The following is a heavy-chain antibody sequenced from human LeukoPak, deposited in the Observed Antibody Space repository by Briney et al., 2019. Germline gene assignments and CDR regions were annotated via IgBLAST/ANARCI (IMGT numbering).Heavy chain of an antibody. CDR3: ARGRGVRGSLDY. Sequence: SETLSLTCAVYGGSFSGYYWSWIRQPPGKGLEWIGEINHSGSTNYNPSLKSRVTISVDTSKNQFSLKLGSVTAADTAVYYCARGRGVRGSLDYWGQGTLVTVSS. J-gene: IGHJ4*02. CDR2: INHSGST. D-gene: IGHD3-10*01. V-gene: IGHV4-34*01. CDR1: GGSFSGYY.